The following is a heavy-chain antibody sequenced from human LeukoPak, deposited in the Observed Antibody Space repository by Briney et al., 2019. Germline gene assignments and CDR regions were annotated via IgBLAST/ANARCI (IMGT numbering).Heavy chain of an antibody. V-gene: IGHV3-48*03. CDR2: ITRSGSDT. Sequence: GGSLRLSCAASGXTFSSYEMNWVRQAPGKGLEWVSYITRSGSDTHYADSVKGRFTISRDNAKNSLYLQMNSLRAEDTAVYYCARYYDGFDYWGQGTLVTVSS. CDR1: GXTFSSYE. CDR3: ARYYDGFDY. D-gene: IGHD3-16*01. J-gene: IGHJ4*02.